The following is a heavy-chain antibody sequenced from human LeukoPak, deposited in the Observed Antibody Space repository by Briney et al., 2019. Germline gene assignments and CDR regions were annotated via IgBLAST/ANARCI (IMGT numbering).Heavy chain of an antibody. Sequence: PSETLCLTCTASGASVPVSSHYWAWIRQPPGKGLEWIGSIHYSGSTYYSPSLKSRLTISGDTYKSQFSLKLTFVTAADTAVYYCTRHHDYGDKIDYWGQGTLVTVSS. CDR3: TRHHDYGDKIDY. CDR2: IHYSGST. CDR1: GASVPVSSHY. D-gene: IGHD4-23*01. J-gene: IGHJ4*02. V-gene: IGHV4-39*01.